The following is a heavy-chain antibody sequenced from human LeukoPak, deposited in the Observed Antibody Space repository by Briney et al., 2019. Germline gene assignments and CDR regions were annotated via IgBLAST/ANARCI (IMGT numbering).Heavy chain of an antibody. CDR2: IYSGGST. CDR1: GFTVSSNY. V-gene: IGHV3-66*02. Sequence: GGSLRLSCAASGFTVSSNYMSWVRQAPGKGLEWVSVIYSGGSTYYADSVKGLFTISRDNSKNTLYLQMNSLRAEDTAVYYCARGSTRIAVAVVWGQGTLVTVSS. D-gene: IGHD6-19*01. CDR3: ARGSTRIAVAVV. J-gene: IGHJ4*02.